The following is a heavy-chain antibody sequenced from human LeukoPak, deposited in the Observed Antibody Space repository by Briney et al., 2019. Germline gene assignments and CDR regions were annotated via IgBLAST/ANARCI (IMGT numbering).Heavy chain of an antibody. CDR3: AREYYYDSSGYPGGFDY. CDR1: GFTFSSYA. Sequence: GGSLRLSCAASGFTFSSYAMHWVRQAPGKGLEWVAVISYDGSNKYYADSVKGRFTISRDNSKNTLYPQMNSLRAEDTAVYYCAREYYYDSSGYPGGFDYWGQGTLVTVSS. J-gene: IGHJ4*02. V-gene: IGHV3-30-3*01. CDR2: ISYDGSNK. D-gene: IGHD3-22*01.